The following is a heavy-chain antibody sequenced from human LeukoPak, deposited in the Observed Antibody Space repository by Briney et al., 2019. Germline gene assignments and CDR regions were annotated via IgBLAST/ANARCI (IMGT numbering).Heavy chain of an antibody. D-gene: IGHD6-19*01. J-gene: IGHJ4*02. CDR3: AKTLSYSSGWVY. Sequence: GASVKVSCKASGGTFSSYAISWVRQAPGQGLEWMGGIIPIFGTANYAQKFQGRVTITADESTSTAYMELSSLRSEDTAVYYCAKTLSYSSGWVYWGQGTLVTVSS. V-gene: IGHV1-69*13. CDR1: GGTFSSYA. CDR2: IIPIFGTA.